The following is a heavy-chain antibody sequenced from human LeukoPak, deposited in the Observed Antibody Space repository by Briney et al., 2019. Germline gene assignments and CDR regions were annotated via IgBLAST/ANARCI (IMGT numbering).Heavy chain of an antibody. J-gene: IGHJ6*03. Sequence: GASVKVSCKASGYTFTSYAMHWVRQAPGQRLEWMGWINAGNGDTKYSQEFQGRVTITRDTSASTAYMELSRLRSDDTAVYYCARALAPHDYRYMDVWGKGTTVTVSS. CDR3: ARALAPHDYRYMDV. CDR1: GYTFTSYA. D-gene: IGHD4-11*01. V-gene: IGHV1-3*01. CDR2: INAGNGDT.